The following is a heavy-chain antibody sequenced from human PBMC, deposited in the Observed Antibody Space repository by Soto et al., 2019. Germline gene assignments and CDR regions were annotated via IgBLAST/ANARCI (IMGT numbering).Heavy chain of an antibody. V-gene: IGHV1-69*11. CDR1: GGTFSSYA. Sequence: SLKVSCNASGGTFSSYAISWVRQAPGQGLEWMGIIIPFIGTANYAQKFQGRVTITSDESTSTAYMELTSLRSEDTAVYYCARVVMTTVPESYYYGMDVCGQVITVTVXS. CDR2: IIPFIGTA. D-gene: IGHD4-4*01. CDR3: ARVVMTTVPESYYYGMDV. J-gene: IGHJ6*02.